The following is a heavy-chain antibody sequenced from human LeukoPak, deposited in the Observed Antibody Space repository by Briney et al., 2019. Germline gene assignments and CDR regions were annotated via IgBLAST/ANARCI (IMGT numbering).Heavy chain of an antibody. V-gene: IGHV3-23*01. CDR3: AKGDGSGSYPEPNYYFDY. CDR1: GFTFSSYA. J-gene: IGHJ4*02. Sequence: PGGSLRLSCAASGFTFSSYAMSWVRQAPGKELEWVSAISGSGGSTYYADSVKGRFTISRDNSKNTLYLQMNSLRAEDTAVYYCAKGDGSGSYPEPNYYFDYWGQGTLVTVSS. CDR2: ISGSGGST. D-gene: IGHD3-10*01.